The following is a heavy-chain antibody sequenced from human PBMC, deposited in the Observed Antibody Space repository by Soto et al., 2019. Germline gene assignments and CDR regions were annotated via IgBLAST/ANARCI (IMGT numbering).Heavy chain of an antibody. CDR1: GGSISSGGYY. V-gene: IGHV4-31*03. CDR3: ARTARDYYDSSGYPLH. Sequence: SETLSLTCTVSGGSISSGGYYWSWIRQHPGKGLEWIGYIYYSGSTYYNPSLKSRVTISVDTSKNQFSLKLSSVTAADTAVYYCARTARDYYDSSGYPLHWGQGTLVTVPS. D-gene: IGHD3-22*01. CDR2: IYYSGST. J-gene: IGHJ1*01.